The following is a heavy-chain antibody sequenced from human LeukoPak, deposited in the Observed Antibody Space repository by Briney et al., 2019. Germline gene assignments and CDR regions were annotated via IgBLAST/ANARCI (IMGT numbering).Heavy chain of an antibody. J-gene: IGHJ6*02. Sequence: GGSLRLSCAASGFTVSSNYMSWVRQAPGKGLEWVSVIYSGGSTYYADSVKGRFTISRDNSKNTLYLQMNSLRAEDTAVYYCARGFAELRFLEWLPDPYYYYGMDVWGQGTTVTVSS. D-gene: IGHD3-3*01. CDR2: IYSGGST. CDR3: ARGFAELRFLEWLPDPYYYYGMDV. V-gene: IGHV3-53*01. CDR1: GFTVSSNY.